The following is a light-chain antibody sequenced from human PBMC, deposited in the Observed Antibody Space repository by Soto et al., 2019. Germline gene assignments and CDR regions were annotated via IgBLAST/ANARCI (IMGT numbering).Light chain of an antibody. J-gene: IGKJ5*01. Sequence: EVVLTQSPGTLSLSPGERATLSCRASQSVSSSYGVWYQQKPGQAPSLLIYGASSRATGIPDMFSGSASGTDFTLTISRLEPEDFAVYYCQHYGRSPPITFGQGTRLEIK. CDR3: QHYGRSPPIT. CDR2: GAS. V-gene: IGKV3-20*01. CDR1: QSVSSSY.